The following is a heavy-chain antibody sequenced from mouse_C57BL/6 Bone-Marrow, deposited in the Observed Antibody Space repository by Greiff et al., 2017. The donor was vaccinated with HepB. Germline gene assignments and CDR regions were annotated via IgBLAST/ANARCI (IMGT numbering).Heavy chain of an antibody. CDR3: ARGDYGTPSYWYFDV. J-gene: IGHJ1*03. CDR1: GYTFTDHT. Sequence: VQLQQSDAELVKPGASVKISCKVSGYTFTDHTIHWMKQRPEQGLEWIGYIYPRDGSTKYNEKFKGKATLTADKSSSTAYMQLNSLTSEDSAVYFCARGDYGTPSYWYFDVWGTGTTVTVSS. D-gene: IGHD1-1*01. V-gene: IGHV1-78*01. CDR2: IYPRDGST.